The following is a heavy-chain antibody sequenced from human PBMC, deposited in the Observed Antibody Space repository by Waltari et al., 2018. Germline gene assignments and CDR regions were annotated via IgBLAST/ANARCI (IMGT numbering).Heavy chain of an antibody. CDR1: GFTFSSYG. J-gene: IGHJ4*02. D-gene: IGHD2-2*02. Sequence: QVQLVESGGGVVQPGGSMRLSCAASGFTFSSYGMRWVREAPGKGMEWVACRRVDGSNKDYADSVKGLFTISRDNSKNTLYLQMNSLRTEDAAVYYCAKAGCTSCYNPLVDYWGQGTLVTVSP. CDR2: RRVDGSNK. V-gene: IGHV3-30*02. CDR3: AKAGCTSCYNPLVDY.